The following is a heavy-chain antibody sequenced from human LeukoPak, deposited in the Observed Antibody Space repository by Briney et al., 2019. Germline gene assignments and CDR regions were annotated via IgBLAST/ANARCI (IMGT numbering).Heavy chain of an antibody. CDR2: INPSGGST. CDR3: ARDPPTCSGGSCYSGAGFDY. D-gene: IGHD2-15*01. Sequence: GASVKVSCKASGYTFTRFYLHWVRQAPGQGLEWMGIINPSGGSTSYAQKFQGRLSMTRDTSTSTVYMDLSSLTFEDTAVYYCARDPPTCSGGSCYSGAGFDYWGQGTLVTVSS. CDR1: GYTFTRFY. J-gene: IGHJ4*02. V-gene: IGHV1-46*01.